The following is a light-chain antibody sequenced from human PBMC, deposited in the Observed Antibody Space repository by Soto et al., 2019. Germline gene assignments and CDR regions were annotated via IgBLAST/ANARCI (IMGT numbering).Light chain of an antibody. CDR2: DAS. CDR3: QQRSNWLPAT. V-gene: IGKV3-11*01. Sequence: EIVLTQSPATLSLSPGERTTLSCRASQSVSSYLAWYQQKPGQAPRLLIYDASNRATGIPARFSGGGSGTDFTLTISSLEPEDFAVYYCQQRSNWLPATFGQGTKLELK. CDR1: QSVSSY. J-gene: IGKJ2*01.